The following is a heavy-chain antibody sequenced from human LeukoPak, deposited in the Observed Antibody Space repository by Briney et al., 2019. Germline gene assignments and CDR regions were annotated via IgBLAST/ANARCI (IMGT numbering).Heavy chain of an antibody. Sequence: GGSLRLSCAASGFTFSSYAMSWVRQAPGKGLEWVSAISGSGGSTYYADSVKGRFTISRDNSKNTLYLQMNSLRAEDTAVYYCARGYCSGGSCYPPGAWGQGTLVTVSS. J-gene: IGHJ5*02. CDR3: ARGYCSGGSCYPPGA. CDR2: ISGSGGST. V-gene: IGHV3-23*01. D-gene: IGHD2-15*01. CDR1: GFTFSSYA.